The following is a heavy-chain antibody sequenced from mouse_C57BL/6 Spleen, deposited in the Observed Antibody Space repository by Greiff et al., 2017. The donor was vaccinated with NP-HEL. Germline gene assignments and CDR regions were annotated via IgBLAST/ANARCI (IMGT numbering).Heavy chain of an antibody. CDR1: GFTFSDYY. CDR2: INYDGSST. D-gene: IGHD1-1*01. Sequence: EVMLVESEGGLVQPGSSMKLSCTASGFTFSDYYMAWVRQVPEKGLEWVANINYDGSSTYYLDSLKSRFIISRDNAKNILYLQMSSLKSEDTATYYCARVPYYYGSPYYYAMDYWGQGTSVTVSS. J-gene: IGHJ4*01. CDR3: ARVPYYYGSPYYYAMDY. V-gene: IGHV5-16*01.